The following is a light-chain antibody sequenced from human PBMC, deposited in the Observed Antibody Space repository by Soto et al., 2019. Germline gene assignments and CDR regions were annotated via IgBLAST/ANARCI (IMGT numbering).Light chain of an antibody. Sequence: DIQMTQSPSTLSASVGYRVTITCRSSQTISNWLAWYQQKPGKAPKLLIFDASSLESGVPSRFSGTGSGTEFTLTITSLQADDFATYYCQQYNSQSSITFGQGTRLEI. CDR3: QQYNSQSSIT. CDR1: QTISNW. CDR2: DAS. J-gene: IGKJ5*01. V-gene: IGKV1-5*01.